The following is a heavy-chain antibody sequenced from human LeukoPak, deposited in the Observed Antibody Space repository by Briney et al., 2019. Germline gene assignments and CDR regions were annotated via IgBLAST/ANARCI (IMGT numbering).Heavy chain of an antibody. Sequence: GGSLRLSCAASGFTFSSYAMSWVRQAPGKGLEWVSAISGSGGSTYYADSVKGRFTISRDNSKNTLYLQMNSLRAEDTAVYYCAKGSNSLYYNHSSGYYWVYWGQGTLVTVSS. D-gene: IGHD3-22*01. CDR2: ISGSGGST. CDR3: AKGSNSLYYNHSSGYYWVY. J-gene: IGHJ4*02. V-gene: IGHV3-23*01. CDR1: GFTFSSYA.